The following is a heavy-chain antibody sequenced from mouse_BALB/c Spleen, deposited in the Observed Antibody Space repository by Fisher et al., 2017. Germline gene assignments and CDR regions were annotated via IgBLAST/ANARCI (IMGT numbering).Heavy chain of an antibody. V-gene: IGHV5-12-1*01. Sequence: RFTISRDNAKNTLYLQMSSLRSEDTAMYYCARHHITTVVAPYAMDYWGQGTSVTVSS. J-gene: IGHJ4*01. D-gene: IGHD1-1*01. CDR3: ARHHITTVVAPYAMDY.